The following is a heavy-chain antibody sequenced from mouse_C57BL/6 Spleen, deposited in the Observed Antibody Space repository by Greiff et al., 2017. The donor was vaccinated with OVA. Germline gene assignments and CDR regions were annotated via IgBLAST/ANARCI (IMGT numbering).Heavy chain of an antibody. V-gene: IGHV1-69*01. Sequence: VQLQQPGAELVMPGASVKLSCKASGYTFTSYWMHWVMQRPGQGLEWIGEIDPSDSYTNYNQKFKGKSTLTVDKSSSTAYMQLSSLTSEDSAVYYCAYYCSSSLNYWGQGTLVTVSA. J-gene: IGHJ3*01. CDR2: IDPSDSYT. D-gene: IGHD1-1*01. CDR1: GYTFTSYW. CDR3: AYYCSSSLNY.